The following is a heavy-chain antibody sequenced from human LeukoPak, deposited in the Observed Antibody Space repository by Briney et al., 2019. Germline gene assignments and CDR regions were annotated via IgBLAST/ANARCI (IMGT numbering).Heavy chain of an antibody. CDR2: INSDRSNT. D-gene: IGHD2-8*01. CDR1: GFTFSSHW. J-gene: IGHJ6*02. V-gene: IGHV3-74*01. Sequence: GGSLRLSCAASGFTFSSHWMHWVRQAPGKGPVWVSHINSDRSNTGYADSVKGRFTSSRDNAKNTLYLQMNSLGADDTAVYYCAANSWMLGMDVWGQGTTVTVSS. CDR3: AANSWMLGMDV.